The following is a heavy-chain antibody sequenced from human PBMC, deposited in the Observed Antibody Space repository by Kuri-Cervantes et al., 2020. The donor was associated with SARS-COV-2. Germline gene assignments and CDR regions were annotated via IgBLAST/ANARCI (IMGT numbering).Heavy chain of an antibody. D-gene: IGHD6-13*01. CDR3: ARDWAAAGSGDMWYFDL. CDR2: TRNKANSYTT. CDR1: GFTFSSYW. V-gene: IGHV3-72*01. J-gene: IGHJ2*01. Sequence: GGSLRLSCAASGFTFSSYWMSWVRQAPGKGLEWVGRTRNKANSYTTEYAASVKGRFTISRDDSKNSLYLQMNSLKTEDTAVYYCARDWAAAGSGDMWYFDLWGRGTLVTVSS.